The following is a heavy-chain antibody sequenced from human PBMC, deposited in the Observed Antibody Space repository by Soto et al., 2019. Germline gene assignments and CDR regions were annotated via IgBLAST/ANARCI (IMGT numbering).Heavy chain of an antibody. J-gene: IGHJ6*02. Sequence: EVQLVESGGGLVQPGGSLRVSCVASGFSFSSYSMNWVRQAPGKGLEWGSYISSSSRTIYYADSVKGRFTISRDNAKNSLYLQMNSLRDEDTGVYYCAKDRSSTMYAMDVWGQGTTVTVSS. CDR2: ISSSSRTI. CDR3: AKDRSSTMYAMDV. V-gene: IGHV3-48*02. CDR1: GFSFSSYS. D-gene: IGHD2-2*01.